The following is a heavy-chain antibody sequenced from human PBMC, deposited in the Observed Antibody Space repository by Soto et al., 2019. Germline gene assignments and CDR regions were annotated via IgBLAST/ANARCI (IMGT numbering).Heavy chain of an antibody. V-gene: IGHV3-33*01. D-gene: IGHD6-13*01. CDR2: IWYDGSNK. Sequence: QVQLVESGGGVVQPGRSLRLSCAASGFTFSSYGMHWVRQAPGKGLEWVAVIWYDGSNKYYADSVKGRFTISRDNSKNTLYLQMNSLRAEDTAVYYCARDLWPAAGNSAVCFDPWGQGTLVTVSS. CDR3: ARDLWPAAGNSAVCFDP. CDR1: GFTFSSYG. J-gene: IGHJ5*02.